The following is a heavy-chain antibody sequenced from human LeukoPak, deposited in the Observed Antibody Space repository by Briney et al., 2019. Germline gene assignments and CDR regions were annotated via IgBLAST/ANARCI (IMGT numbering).Heavy chain of an antibody. CDR2: IRYDGSNK. Sequence: GGSPRLSCAASGFTLSTYGMHWVRQAPGKGLEWVAFIRYDGSNKYYADSVKGRFTISRDNSKNTLYLQMNSLRAQDTAVYYCAKDNYDYGDYDGGDYWGQGTLVTVSS. J-gene: IGHJ4*02. D-gene: IGHD4-17*01. CDR1: GFTLSTYG. V-gene: IGHV3-30*02. CDR3: AKDNYDYGDYDGGDY.